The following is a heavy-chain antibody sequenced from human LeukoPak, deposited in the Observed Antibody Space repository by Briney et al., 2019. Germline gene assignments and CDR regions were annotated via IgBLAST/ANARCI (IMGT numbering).Heavy chain of an antibody. CDR2: IYYSGST. CDR1: GGSISSSSYY. CDR3: ANTMIVVGSYYFDY. J-gene: IGHJ4*02. Sequence: LETLSLTCTVSGGSISSSSYYWGWIRPPPGKGLEWIGSIYYSGSTYYNPSLKSRVTISVDTSKNQFSLKLSSVSAADTAVYYCANTMIVVGSYYFDYWGQGTLVTVSS. D-gene: IGHD3-22*01. V-gene: IGHV4-39*01.